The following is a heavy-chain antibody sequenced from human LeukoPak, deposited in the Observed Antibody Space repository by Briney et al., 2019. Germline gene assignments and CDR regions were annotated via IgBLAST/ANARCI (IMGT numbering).Heavy chain of an antibody. J-gene: IGHJ2*01. V-gene: IGHV4-39*01. CDR3: ARVTAAADSHWYFDL. CDR1: GGSISSSSYY. Sequence: PSETLSLTCTVSGGSISSSSYYWGWIRQPPGKGLEWIGSIYYSGSTYYNPSLKSRVTISVDTSKNQFSLKLSSVTAADTAVYYCARVTAAADSHWYFDLWGRGTLVTVSS. CDR2: IYYSGST. D-gene: IGHD6-13*01.